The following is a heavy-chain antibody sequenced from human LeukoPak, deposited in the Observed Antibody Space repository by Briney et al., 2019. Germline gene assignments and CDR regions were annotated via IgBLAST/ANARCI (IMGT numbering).Heavy chain of an antibody. CDR1: GGSFSGYY. Sequence: SETLSLTCAVYGGSFSGYYWSWIRQPPGKGLEWIGEINHSGSTNYNPSLKSRVTMSVDTSKNQFSLKLSSVTAADTAVYYCARDEAGTLDYWGQGTLVTVSS. CDR2: INHSGST. J-gene: IGHJ4*02. V-gene: IGHV4-34*01. D-gene: IGHD1-1*01. CDR3: ARDEAGTLDY.